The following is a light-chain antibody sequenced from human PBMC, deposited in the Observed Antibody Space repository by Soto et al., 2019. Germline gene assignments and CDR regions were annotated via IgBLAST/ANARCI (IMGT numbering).Light chain of an antibody. V-gene: IGLV2-14*01. Sequence: QSALTQPDSVSDSPGQTNTISRTATSGDVGAYNSVSWYQQHPGKAPKLMIYDVTKRPSGVSNRFSGSKSGNTASLTISGLQVEDEADYYCSSYTSGTTLYVFGTGTKVTVL. CDR1: SGDVGAYNS. J-gene: IGLJ1*01. CDR2: DVT. CDR3: SSYTSGTTLYV.